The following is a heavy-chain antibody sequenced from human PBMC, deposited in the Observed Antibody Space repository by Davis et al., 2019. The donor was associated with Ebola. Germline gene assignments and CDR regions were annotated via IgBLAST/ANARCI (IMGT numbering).Heavy chain of an antibody. CDR2: ISYDGSNK. V-gene: IGHV3-30*04. CDR3: ARDIVRVLMVHEAFDI. CDR1: GFTFSGYA. J-gene: IGHJ3*02. D-gene: IGHD2-8*01. Sequence: GESLKISCVASGFTFSGYAMHWVRQAPGKGLEWVAVISYDGSNKYYADSVKGRFTISRDNSQNTLSLQMNSLRAEDTAVYYCARDIVRVLMVHEAFDIWGQGTMVTVSS.